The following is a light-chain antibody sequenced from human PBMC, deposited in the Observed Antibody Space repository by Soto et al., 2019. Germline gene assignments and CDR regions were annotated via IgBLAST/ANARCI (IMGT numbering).Light chain of an antibody. V-gene: IGKV1-6*01. CDR1: QDIGND. CDR3: LQDYNYPWT. Sequence: IQMTQSPSTLSGSVGDRVTITCRASQDIGNDLGWYRQKPGKAPNLLIYAASSLQSGVPSRFSGSGSGTDFTLTISSLQPEDFATYYCLQDYNYPWTFGQGTKVDIK. J-gene: IGKJ1*01. CDR2: AAS.